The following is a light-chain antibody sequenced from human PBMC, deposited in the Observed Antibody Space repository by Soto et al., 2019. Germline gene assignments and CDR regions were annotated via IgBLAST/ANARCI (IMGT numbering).Light chain of an antibody. CDR1: TSDVGGYNY. CDR2: EVS. V-gene: IGLV2-14*01. CDR3: LSKTSSISHG. J-gene: IGLJ1*01. Sequence: QSVLTQPASVSGSPGQSIIISCTGTTSDVGGYNYVSWYQQHPGKVPKLLIHEVSNRPSGVSNRFSGSKSGNTASLTISGLQAEDEADYYCLSKTSSISHGFGTGTKV.